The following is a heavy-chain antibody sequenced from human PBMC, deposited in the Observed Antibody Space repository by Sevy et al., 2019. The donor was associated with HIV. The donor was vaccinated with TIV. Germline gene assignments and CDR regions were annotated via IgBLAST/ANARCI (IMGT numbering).Heavy chain of an antibody. CDR3: ARDVDTPFVRSFDS. D-gene: IGHD5-18*01. CDR1: RLTFSSDS. J-gene: IGHJ4*02. CDR2: ISSSSRTI. V-gene: IGHV3-48*02. Sequence: GGSLRLSCVVSRLTFSSDSMNWVRQAPGKGLEWLAYISSSSRTIYYADSVEGRFTFSRDNDKKSVSLQMNNLRDEDSATYYCARDVDTPFVRSFDSWGQGTLVTVSS.